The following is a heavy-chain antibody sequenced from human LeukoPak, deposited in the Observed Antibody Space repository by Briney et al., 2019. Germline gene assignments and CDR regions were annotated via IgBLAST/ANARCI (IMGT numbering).Heavy chain of an antibody. CDR3: ARDGPYRRDGYNFIAFDT. J-gene: IGHJ3*02. V-gene: IGHV1-69*05. D-gene: IGHD5-24*01. CDR1: GGNFSSYA. Sequence: SVKVSCKAPGGNFSSYAISWVRQAPGQGLEWMGRIIPIFGTANYAQKFQGRVTITTDESTSTAYMELSSLRSEDTAVYYCARDGPYRRDGYNFIAFDTWGQGTMVTVSS. CDR2: IIPIFGTA.